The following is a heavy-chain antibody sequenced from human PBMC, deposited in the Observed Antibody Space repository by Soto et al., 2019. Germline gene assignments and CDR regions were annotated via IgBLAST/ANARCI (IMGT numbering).Heavy chain of an antibody. Sequence: PSETLSLTCTVSGGYISSSSYYWGWIRQPPGKGLEWIGSIYYSGSTYYNPSLKSRVTISVDTSKNQFSLKLSSVTAADTAVYYCARQPTSNNVLRFLEWLLGFDYWGQGTLVTVSS. V-gene: IGHV4-39*01. CDR1: GGYISSSSYY. CDR3: ARQPTSNNVLRFLEWLLGFDY. CDR2: IYYSGST. J-gene: IGHJ4*02. D-gene: IGHD3-3*01.